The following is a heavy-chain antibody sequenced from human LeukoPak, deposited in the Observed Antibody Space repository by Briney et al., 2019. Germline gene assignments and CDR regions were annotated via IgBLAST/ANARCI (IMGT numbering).Heavy chain of an antibody. Sequence: GGSLRLSCAASGFTVSSNYMSWVRQAPGKGLEWVSVIYSGGSTYYADSVKGRFTISRDNSKNTLYLQMNSLRAEDTAVYYCAKEQASAAVYPAFDYWGQGILVTVSS. CDR2: IYSGGST. CDR3: AKEQASAAVYPAFDY. D-gene: IGHD6-13*01. J-gene: IGHJ4*02. CDR1: GFTVSSNY. V-gene: IGHV3-53*01.